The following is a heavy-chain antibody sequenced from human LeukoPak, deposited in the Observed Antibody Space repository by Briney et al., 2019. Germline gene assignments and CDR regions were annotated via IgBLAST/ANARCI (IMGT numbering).Heavy chain of an antibody. J-gene: IGHJ6*03. D-gene: IGHD3-22*01. CDR3: ATDRGSSGQRYYMDV. V-gene: IGHV1-24*01. Sequence: GASVKVSCKASGYTFTSYGISWVRQAPGKGLEWMGGFDPEDGETIYAQKFQGRVTMTEDTSTDTAYMELSSLRSEDTAVYYCATDRGSSGQRYYMDVWGKGTTVTVSS. CDR2: FDPEDGET. CDR1: GYTFTSYG.